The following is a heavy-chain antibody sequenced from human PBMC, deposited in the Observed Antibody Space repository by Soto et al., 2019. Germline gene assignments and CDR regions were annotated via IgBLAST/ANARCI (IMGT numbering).Heavy chain of an antibody. J-gene: IGHJ6*02. CDR1: GYSFTSYW. Sequence: PGESLKISCKGSGYSFTSYWISWVRQMPGKGLEWMGRIDPSDSYTNYSPSFQGHVTISADKSISTAYLQWSSLKASDTAMYYCARHPLHLYGSGRSASYGMDVWGQGTTVTVSS. V-gene: IGHV5-10-1*01. CDR2: IDPSDSYT. D-gene: IGHD3-10*01. CDR3: ARHPLHLYGSGRSASYGMDV.